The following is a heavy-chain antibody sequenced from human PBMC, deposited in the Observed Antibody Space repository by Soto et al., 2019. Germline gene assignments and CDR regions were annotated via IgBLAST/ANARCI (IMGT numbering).Heavy chain of an antibody. D-gene: IGHD3-9*01. CDR1: GFTFDDYA. Sequence: EVQLVESRGGLVQPGRTLRLSCAAAGFTFDDYAMHWVRQAPGKGLEWVSGISWNSGSIGYADSVKGRFTISRDNSKNSLYLQMNSLRAEDTALYYCAKDIITFNILTGHFDYCGQGTLVTVSS. CDR3: AKDIITFNILTGHFDY. J-gene: IGHJ4*02. CDR2: ISWNSGSI. V-gene: IGHV3-9*01.